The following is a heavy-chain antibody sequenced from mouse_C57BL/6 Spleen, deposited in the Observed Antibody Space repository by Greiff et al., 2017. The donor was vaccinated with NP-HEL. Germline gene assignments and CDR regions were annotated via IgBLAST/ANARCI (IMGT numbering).Heavy chain of an antibody. CDR3: TTHYYGSSAGY. CDR2: IRNKANNDTT. V-gene: IGHV6-6*01. J-gene: IGHJ2*01. D-gene: IGHD1-1*01. CDR1: GFTFSDAW. Sequence: EVTLVESGGGLVQPGGSMKLSCAASGFTFSDAWMDWVRQSPEKGLEWVGEIRNKANNDTTYYAESVKGRFTISRDAYKSSVYLQMNNLRTEETGIYYCTTHYYGSSAGYWGQGTTLTVSS.